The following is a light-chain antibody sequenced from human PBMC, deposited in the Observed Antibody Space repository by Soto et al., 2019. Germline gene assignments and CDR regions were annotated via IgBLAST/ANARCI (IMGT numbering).Light chain of an antibody. Sequence: DIQMPQSPSSLSASVGASITLTCQASQHINNYLNWYQQKPGRAPKLLIYDASNLEAGVPSRFRGSGSGTDFTFTISRLQPEDIATYYCQQYENLPTFGQGTRLEIK. V-gene: IGKV1-33*01. J-gene: IGKJ5*01. CDR1: QHINNY. CDR2: DAS. CDR3: QQYENLPT.